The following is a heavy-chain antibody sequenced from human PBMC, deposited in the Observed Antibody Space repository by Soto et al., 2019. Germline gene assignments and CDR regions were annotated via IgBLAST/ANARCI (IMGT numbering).Heavy chain of an antibody. V-gene: IGHV3-30*18. CDR2: ISYDGSNK. J-gene: IGHJ4*02. CDR3: AKDHVVDTAFDY. CDR1: GFTFSSYG. Sequence: QVQLVESGGGVVQPGRSLRLSCAASGFTFSSYGMHWVRQAPGKGLEWVAVISYDGSNKYYADSVKGRFTISRDNSKNTLYRQMSSPRAEDTAVYYFAKDHVVDTAFDYWGQGTLVTVSS. D-gene: IGHD5-18*01.